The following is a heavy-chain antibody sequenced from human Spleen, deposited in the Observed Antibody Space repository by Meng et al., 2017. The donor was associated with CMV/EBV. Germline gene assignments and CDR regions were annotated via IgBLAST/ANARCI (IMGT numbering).Heavy chain of an antibody. CDR3: ATRAERFLEWLPLYYYYGMDV. Sequence: GSLRLSCTVSDGSISSSSFYWGWVRQPPGKGLEWIGSIYYSGSTYYNPSLKSRVTISVDTSKNQFSLKLSSVTAADTAVYYCATRAERFLEWLPLYYYYGMDVWGQGTTVTVSS. D-gene: IGHD3-3*01. CDR1: DGSISSSSFY. J-gene: IGHJ6*02. CDR2: IYYSGST. V-gene: IGHV4-39*07.